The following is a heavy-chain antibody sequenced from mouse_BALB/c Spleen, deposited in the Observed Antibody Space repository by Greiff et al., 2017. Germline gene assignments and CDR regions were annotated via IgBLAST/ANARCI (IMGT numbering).Heavy chain of an antibody. CDR1: GYAFSSYW. CDR3: ARSTSYDGYVFAY. Sequence: QVQLQQSGAELVRPGSSVKISCKASGYAFSSYWMNWVKQRPGQGLEWIGQIYPGDGDTNYNGKFKGKATLTADKSSSTAYMQLSSLTSEDSAVYFCARSTSYDGYVFAYWGQGTLVTVSA. D-gene: IGHD2-3*01. CDR2: IYPGDGDT. V-gene: IGHV1-80*01. J-gene: IGHJ3*01.